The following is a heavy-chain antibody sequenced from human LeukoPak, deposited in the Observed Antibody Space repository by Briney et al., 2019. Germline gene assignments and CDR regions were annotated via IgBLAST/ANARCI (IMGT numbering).Heavy chain of an antibody. CDR3: AKDRERVVDY. J-gene: IGHJ4*02. V-gene: IGHV3-30*18. CDR2: ISYDGSNK. D-gene: IGHD6-25*01. CDR1: GFTFSSYG. Sequence: PGGSLRLSCAASGFTFSSYGMHWVRQAPGKGLVWVAVISYDGSNKYYADSVKGRFTISRDDSKNTLYLQMNSLRAEDTAVYYCAKDRERVVDYWGQGTLVAVSS.